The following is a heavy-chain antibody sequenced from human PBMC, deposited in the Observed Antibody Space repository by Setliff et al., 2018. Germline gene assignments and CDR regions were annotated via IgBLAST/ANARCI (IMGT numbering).Heavy chain of an antibody. CDR3: AKGTHHEFWSGPPMDV. Sequence: GGSLRLSCAASGFTFDDYAMHWVRQAPGKGLEWVSGISWNSGSIGYGDSVKGRFTISRDNAKNSLYLQMNSLRAEDMALYYCAKGTHHEFWSGPPMDVWGKGTTVTVSS. J-gene: IGHJ6*03. V-gene: IGHV3-9*03. CDR2: ISWNSGSI. D-gene: IGHD3-3*01. CDR1: GFTFDDYA.